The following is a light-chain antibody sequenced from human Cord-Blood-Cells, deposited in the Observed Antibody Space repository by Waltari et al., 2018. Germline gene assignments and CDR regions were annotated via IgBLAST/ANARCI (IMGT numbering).Light chain of an antibody. CDR1: QSLVHSDGNTY. V-gene: IGKV2-30*02. Sequence: DVVMTQSPLSLPVTLGQPASISCRSSQSLVHSDGNTYLNWFQQRPGQSPRRLIYKVSNRDSGVPDRFSGSGSGTDFTLTISRLEPEDFAVYYCQQYGSSPFTFGPGTKVDIK. CDR2: KVS. CDR3: QQYGSSPFT. J-gene: IGKJ3*01.